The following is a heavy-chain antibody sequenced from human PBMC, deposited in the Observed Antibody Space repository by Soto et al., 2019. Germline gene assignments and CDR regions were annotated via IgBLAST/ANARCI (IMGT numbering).Heavy chain of an antibody. CDR2: VRSKVYGGTT. CDR3: TRSPRSNSAWLDP. J-gene: IGHJ5*02. CDR1: GFTFTNAW. D-gene: IGHD5-18*01. V-gene: IGHV3-49*04. Sequence: PGGSLRLSCAASGFTFTNAWINWVRQAPGKGLEWVGFVRSKVYGGTTEYAASVKGRFSISRDDSKSIAYLQMNSLKADDTAVYYCTRSPRSNSAWLDPWGQGTLVTVSS.